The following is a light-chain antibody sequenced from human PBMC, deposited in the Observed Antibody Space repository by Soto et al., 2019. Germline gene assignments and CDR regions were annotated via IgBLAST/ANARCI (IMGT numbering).Light chain of an antibody. V-gene: IGLV2-14*01. CDR1: GSDVGEYNY. J-gene: IGLJ1*01. CDR3: SSYTSTSTLYV. Sequence: SVLTQPASVSGSLGQSITISCTGTGSDVGEYNYVSWYQQHPDKAPKLMIYEVRNRPSGVPNRFSGSKSGNTASLAIAGLQAEDEADYYCSSYTSTSTLYVFGTGTKVTVL. CDR2: EVR.